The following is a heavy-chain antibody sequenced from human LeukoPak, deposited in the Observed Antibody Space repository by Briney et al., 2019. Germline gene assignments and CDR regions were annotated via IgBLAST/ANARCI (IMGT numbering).Heavy chain of an antibody. CDR1: GGSISSSSYY. CDR2: IYHSGST. CDR3: ASVYCSGGSCYLGDY. D-gene: IGHD2-15*01. V-gene: IGHV4-39*07. J-gene: IGHJ4*02. Sequence: SETLSLTCTVSGGSISSSSYYWGWIRQPPGKGLEWIGSIYHSGSTYYNPSLKSRVTISVDTSRNQFSLKLSSVTAADTAVYYCASVYCSGGSCYLGDYWGQGTLVTVSS.